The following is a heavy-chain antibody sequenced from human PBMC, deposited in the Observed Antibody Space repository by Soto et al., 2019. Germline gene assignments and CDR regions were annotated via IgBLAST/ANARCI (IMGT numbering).Heavy chain of an antibody. Sequence: SETLSLTCAVYGGSFSGYYWSWIRQPPGKGLEWIGEINHSGSTNYNPSLKSRLTISVDTSKNQFSLNLSSVTAADTAVYYCESHRTFWPFDYWGQGTVVTVSS. J-gene: IGHJ4*02. CDR3: ESHRTFWPFDY. CDR2: INHSGST. CDR1: GGSFSGYY. D-gene: IGHD2-8*01. V-gene: IGHV4-34*01.